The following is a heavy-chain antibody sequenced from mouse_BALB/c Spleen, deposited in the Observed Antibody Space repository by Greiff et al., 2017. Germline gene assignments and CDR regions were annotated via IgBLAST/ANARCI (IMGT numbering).Heavy chain of an antibody. J-gene: IGHJ4*01. CDR2: INPSTGYT. D-gene: IGHD1-2*01. CDR1: GYTFTSYW. V-gene: IGHV1-7*01. CDR3: ARGVLRPYYAMDY. Sequence: QVHVKQSGAELAKPGASVKMSCKASGYTFTSYWMHWVKQRPGQGLEWIGYINPSTGYTEYNQKFKDKATLTADKSSSTAYMQLSSLTSEDSAVYYCARGVLRPYYAMDYWGQGTSVTVSS.